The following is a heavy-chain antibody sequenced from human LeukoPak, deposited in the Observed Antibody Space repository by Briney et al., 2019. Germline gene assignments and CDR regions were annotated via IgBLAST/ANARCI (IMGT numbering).Heavy chain of an antibody. CDR1: GGSISNGSYY. D-gene: IGHD3-10*01. V-gene: IGHV4-61*02. J-gene: IGHJ5*02. CDR2: IYTSGST. CDR3: ARVTYYYGSGSYYLNWFDP. Sequence: SQTLSLTCTVSGGSISNGSYYWSWIRQPAGKGLEWIGRIYTSGSTNYNPSLKSRVTMSVDTSKNQFSLKLSSVTAADTAVYYCARVTYYYGSGSYYLNWFDPWGQGTLVTVSS.